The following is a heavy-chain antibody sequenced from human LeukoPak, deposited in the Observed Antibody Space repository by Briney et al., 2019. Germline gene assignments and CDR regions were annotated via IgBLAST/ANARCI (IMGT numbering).Heavy chain of an antibody. Sequence: GRSLTLSCAASGFTSSSFGMHWVRQAPGKGLEWVAVIWYDASNKYYADSVKGRFTISRDNAKNTLYLQMNSLRAEDTAVYYCARGYSGYFYYWGQGTLVTVSS. V-gene: IGHV3-33*03. D-gene: IGHD5-12*01. J-gene: IGHJ4*02. CDR3: ARGYSGYFYY. CDR1: GFTSSSFG. CDR2: IWYDASNK.